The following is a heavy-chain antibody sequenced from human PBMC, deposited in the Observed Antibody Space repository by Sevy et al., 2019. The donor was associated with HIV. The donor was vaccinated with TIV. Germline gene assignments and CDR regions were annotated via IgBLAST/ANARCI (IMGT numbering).Heavy chain of an antibody. CDR3: ARELLPGSYYYYMDV. CDR2: ISFEGNKQ. D-gene: IGHD2-15*01. Sequence: GGSLRLSCAASGFTFIDYAFHWVRQAPGKGLEWLAVISFEGNKQYFADSVQGRFTNSRDSLKNTVSLHMNSLRVEDTAVYFCARELLPGSYYYYMDVWGKGTTVTVSS. V-gene: IGHV3-30-3*01. CDR1: GFTFIDYA. J-gene: IGHJ6*03.